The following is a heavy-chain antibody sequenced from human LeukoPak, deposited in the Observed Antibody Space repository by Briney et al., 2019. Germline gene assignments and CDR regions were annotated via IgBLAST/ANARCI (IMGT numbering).Heavy chain of an antibody. CDR3: ARPRVAGRTGWHFDV. Sequence: SETLSLTCTVSGGSISNYYWSWVRQPPGKGLEWIGYIYYIGNTGYNPSLKSRVSISVDTSKNQFSLNLKSVTATDTALYYCARPRVAGRTGWHFDVWGRGTLVTVSS. D-gene: IGHD3-10*01. CDR1: GGSISNYY. J-gene: IGHJ2*01. V-gene: IGHV4-59*08. CDR2: IYYIGNT.